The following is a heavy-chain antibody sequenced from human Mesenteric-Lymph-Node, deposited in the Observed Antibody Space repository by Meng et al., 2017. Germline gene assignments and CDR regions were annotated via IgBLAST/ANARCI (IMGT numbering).Heavy chain of an antibody. D-gene: IGHD7-27*01. Sequence: GESLKISCAASGFTFSSYAMHWVRQAPGKGLEWVANISPDGSRKRTVDPVSGRFTVSRDNAKNSVYLQMNSLRVEYTAVYYCVGWGCRNCWGQGTLVTVPS. CDR1: GFTFSSYA. J-gene: IGHJ4*02. CDR3: VGWGCRNC. V-gene: IGHV3-7*01. CDR2: ISPDGSRK.